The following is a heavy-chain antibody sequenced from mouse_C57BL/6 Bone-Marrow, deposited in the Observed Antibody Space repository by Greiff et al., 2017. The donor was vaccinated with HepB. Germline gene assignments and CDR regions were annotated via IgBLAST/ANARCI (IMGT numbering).Heavy chain of an antibody. CDR1: GYTFTSYT. D-gene: IGHD2-10*02. V-gene: IGHV1-4*01. CDR3: ARSFVWPYDFDY. CDR2: INPSSGYT. Sequence: QVQLQQSGAELARPGASVKMSCKASGYTFTSYTMHWVKQRPGQGLEWIGYINPSSGYTKYNQKFKDKATLTADKSSSTAYMQLSSLTSEDSAVYYCARSFVWPYDFDYWGQGTTLTVSS. J-gene: IGHJ2*01.